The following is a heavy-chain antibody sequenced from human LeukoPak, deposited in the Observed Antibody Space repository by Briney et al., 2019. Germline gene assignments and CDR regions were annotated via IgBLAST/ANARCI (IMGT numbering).Heavy chain of an antibody. CDR2: ISGSGGST. V-gene: IGHV3-23*01. CDR3: AKDQTGSAYCGGDCYPEYFQH. J-gene: IGHJ1*01. Sequence: PGGSLRLSCAASGFTFSSYAMSWVRQAPGKGLDWVSAISGSGGSTYYADSVKGRFTISRDNSKNTLYLQMNSLRAEDTAVYYCAKDQTGSAYCGGDCYPEYFQHWGQGTLVTVSS. CDR1: GFTFSSYA. D-gene: IGHD2-21*01.